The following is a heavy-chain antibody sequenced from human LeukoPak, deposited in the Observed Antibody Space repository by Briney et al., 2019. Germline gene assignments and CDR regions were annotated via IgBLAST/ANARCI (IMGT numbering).Heavy chain of an antibody. Sequence: GGSLRLSCAASGFTFNNAWMSWVRQAPRKGLEWVSYISSSGSTIYYADSVKGRFTISRDNAKNSLYLQMNSLRAEDTAVYYCAELGITMIGGVWGKGTTVTISS. CDR1: GFTFNNAW. J-gene: IGHJ6*04. CDR2: ISSSGSTI. V-gene: IGHV3-11*04. CDR3: AELGITMIGGV. D-gene: IGHD3-10*02.